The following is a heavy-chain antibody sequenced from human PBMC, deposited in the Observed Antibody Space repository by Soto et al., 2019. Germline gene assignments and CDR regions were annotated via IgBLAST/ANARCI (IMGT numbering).Heavy chain of an antibody. J-gene: IGHJ5*02. CDR1: GYTFTSYY. Sequence: QVQLVQSGAEVKKPGASVKVSCKASGYTFTSYYMHWVRQAPGQGLEWMGIINPSGGSTSYAQKFQGRVTMTRDTSTSTVYMELSSLRSEDTAVYYCARAGGYCSSTSCYRNWFDPWGQGTLATVSS. CDR2: INPSGGST. D-gene: IGHD2-2*01. V-gene: IGHV1-46*01. CDR3: ARAGGYCSSTSCYRNWFDP.